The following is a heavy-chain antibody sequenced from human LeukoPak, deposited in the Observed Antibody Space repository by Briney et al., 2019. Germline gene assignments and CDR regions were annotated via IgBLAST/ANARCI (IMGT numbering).Heavy chain of an antibody. CDR2: IYTRGT. CDR1: GGSISNYY. Sequence: SETLSLTCTVSGGSISNYYWSWIRQPAGQGLEWIGRIYTRGTSYNPSLKGRVTMSVDTSKNQFSLKLSSVTAADTAVYYCARGDSGYDFGYWGQGTLVTVSS. V-gene: IGHV4-4*07. D-gene: IGHD5-12*01. CDR3: ARGDSGYDFGY. J-gene: IGHJ4*02.